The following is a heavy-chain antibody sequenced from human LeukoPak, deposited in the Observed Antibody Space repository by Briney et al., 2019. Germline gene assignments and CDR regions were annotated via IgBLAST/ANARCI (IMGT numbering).Heavy chain of an antibody. V-gene: IGHV4-34*01. CDR1: GGSFSGYY. D-gene: IGHD3-3*01. Sequence: PSETLSLTCAVYGGSFSGYYRSWIRQPPGKGLEWIGEINHSGSTNYNPSLKSRVTISVDTSKNQFSLKLSSVTAADTAVYYCARGLAITIFGVVRRDNWFDPWGQGTLVTVSS. J-gene: IGHJ5*02. CDR2: INHSGST. CDR3: ARGLAITIFGVVRRDNWFDP.